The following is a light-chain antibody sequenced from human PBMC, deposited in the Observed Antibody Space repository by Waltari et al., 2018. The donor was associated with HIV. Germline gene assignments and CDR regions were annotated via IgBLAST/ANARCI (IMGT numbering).Light chain of an antibody. CDR1: QDISNY. CDR3: QKYYSAPFT. CDR2: GAS. J-gene: IGKJ3*01. V-gene: IGKV1-27*01. Sequence: DIQMTQSPSSLSASVGDRVTITCRASQDISNYLAWYQQKPGKVPILLIFGASTLLSGVPSRFSGGGSGTDFTLTISSLQPEDVATYYCQKYYSAPFTFGPGTKVDI.